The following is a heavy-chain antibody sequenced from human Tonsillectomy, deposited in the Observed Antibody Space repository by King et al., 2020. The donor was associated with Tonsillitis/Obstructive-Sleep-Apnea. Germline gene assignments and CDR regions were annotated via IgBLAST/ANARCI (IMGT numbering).Heavy chain of an antibody. D-gene: IGHD1-26*01. J-gene: IGHJ4*02. V-gene: IGHV1-18*01. Sequence: TWVRQAPGQGLEWLGWISAYTGNTNYAQKLQGRVTMTTNTSTGTAYMELRSLRSDDTAVYYCRIVGANDDHYFDYWGQGSPVTVST. CDR3: RIVGANDDHYFDY. CDR2: ISAYTGNT.